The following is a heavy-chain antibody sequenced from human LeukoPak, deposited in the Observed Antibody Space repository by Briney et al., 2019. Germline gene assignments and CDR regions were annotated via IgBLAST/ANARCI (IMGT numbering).Heavy chain of an antibody. Sequence: ASVKVSCKASGYTFTSYYMHWVRQAPGQGLEWMGIINPSGGSTSYAQKFQGRVTMTRDTSTSTVYMELSSLRSEDTAVYYCARERRGSYYRYYYYGRDVWRRGPTVTVSS. CDR1: GYTFTSYY. V-gene: IGHV1-46*01. J-gene: IGHJ6*02. D-gene: IGHD1-26*01. CDR3: ARERRGSYYRYYYYGRDV. CDR2: INPSGGST.